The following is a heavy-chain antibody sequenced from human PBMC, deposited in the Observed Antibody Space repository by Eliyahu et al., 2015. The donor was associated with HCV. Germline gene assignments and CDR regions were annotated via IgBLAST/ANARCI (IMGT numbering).Heavy chain of an antibody. J-gene: IGHJ6*02. CDR2: IIPIFGTA. Sequence: LEWMGGIIPIFGTANYAQKFQGRVTITADKSTSTAYMELSSLRSEDTAVYYCARATLSPYSSSWYTQTNYYYYGMDVWGQGTTVTVSS. V-gene: IGHV1-69*06. D-gene: IGHD6-13*01. CDR3: ARATLSPYSSSWYTQTNYYYYGMDV.